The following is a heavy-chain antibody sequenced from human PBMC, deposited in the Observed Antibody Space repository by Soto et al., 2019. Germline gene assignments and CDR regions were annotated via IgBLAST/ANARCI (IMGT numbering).Heavy chain of an antibody. V-gene: IGHV4-34*01. CDR3: VRDNYGHYAS. J-gene: IGHJ5*02. CDR1: GGSFSGYY. D-gene: IGHD4-17*01. Sequence: SETLSLTCAVYGGSFSGYYWSWIRQPPGKGLEWIGEINHSGSTNYNPSLKSRVTISVDTSKNQFSLKLTSVSAADTAIYYCVRDNYGHYASWGQGTLVTVSS. CDR2: INHSGST.